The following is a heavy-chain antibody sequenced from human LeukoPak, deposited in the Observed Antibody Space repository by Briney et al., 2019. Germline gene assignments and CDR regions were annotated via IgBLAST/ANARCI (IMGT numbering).Heavy chain of an antibody. V-gene: IGHV3-30*02. J-gene: IGHJ4*02. CDR3: ARDKGNTCIDN. CDR2: IRSDGSNK. CDR1: GFTFSTSG. Sequence: PGGSLRLSCAASGFTFSTSGMHWVRQSPGKGLEWVTFIRSDGSNKYYAESVKGRFTISRDNSKNMVHLQMDSLRGEDTAVYYCARDKGNTCIDNWGQGTLITVSS.